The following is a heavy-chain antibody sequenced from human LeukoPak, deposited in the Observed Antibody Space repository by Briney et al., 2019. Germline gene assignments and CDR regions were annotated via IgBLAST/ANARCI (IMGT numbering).Heavy chain of an antibody. CDR2: FSSSSSYI. Sequence: GGSLRLSCAASGFTFSISSMNWVRQAPGKGLEWVSSFSSSSSYIYYADSVKGRFTISRDNAKNSLYLQMSSLRAKDTAVYYCAREVKDSSGYYSQGYYFYYMDVWGKGTTVTVSS. V-gene: IGHV3-21*01. CDR3: AREVKDSSGYYSQGYYFYYMDV. D-gene: IGHD3-22*01. CDR1: GFTFSISS. J-gene: IGHJ6*03.